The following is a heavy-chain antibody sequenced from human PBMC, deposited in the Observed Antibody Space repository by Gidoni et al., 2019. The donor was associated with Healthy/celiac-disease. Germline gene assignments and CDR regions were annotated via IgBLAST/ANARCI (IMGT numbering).Heavy chain of an antibody. CDR3: AIGSGSYLDAFDI. V-gene: IGHV3-72*01. CDR1: GSTFSAHY. J-gene: IGHJ3*02. D-gene: IGHD3-10*01. Sequence: EEQLVASGGGLVQPGGSLRLSCAASGSTFSAHYMDWVRQAPGKGLEWGGRTRNKANSYTTEYAASVKGRFTISRDDSKNSLYLQMNSLKTEDTAVYYCAIGSGSYLDAFDIWGQGTMVTVSS. CDR2: TRNKANSYTT.